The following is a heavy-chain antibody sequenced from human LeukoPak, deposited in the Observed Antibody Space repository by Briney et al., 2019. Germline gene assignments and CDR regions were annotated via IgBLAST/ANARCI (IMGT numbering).Heavy chain of an antibody. CDR2: INPNSGGT. V-gene: IGHV1-2*06. J-gene: IGHJ4*02. CDR3: ARDYGGLRLGGLSLLTPGY. D-gene: IGHD3-16*02. CDR1: GYTFTGYY. Sequence: GASVKVSCKASGYTFTGYYMHWVRQAPGRGLEWMGRINPNSGGTNYAQKFQGRVTMTRDTSISTAYMELSRLRSDDTAVYYCARDYGGLRLGGLSLLTPGYWGQGTLVTVSS.